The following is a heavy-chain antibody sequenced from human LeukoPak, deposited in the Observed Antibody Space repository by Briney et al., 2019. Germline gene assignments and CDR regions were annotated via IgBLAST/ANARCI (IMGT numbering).Heavy chain of an antibody. CDR3: ARAPPYYDILTGYSVYAFDI. CDR2: IYHSGST. CDR1: GGSISSSNW. J-gene: IGHJ3*02. Sequence: SETLSLTCAVSGGSISSSNWWSWVRQPPGKGLEWIGEIYHSGSTNYNPSLKSRVTISVDKSKNQFSLKLSSVTAADTAVYYCARAPPYYDILTGYSVYAFDIWGQGTMVTVSS. D-gene: IGHD3-9*01. V-gene: IGHV4-4*02.